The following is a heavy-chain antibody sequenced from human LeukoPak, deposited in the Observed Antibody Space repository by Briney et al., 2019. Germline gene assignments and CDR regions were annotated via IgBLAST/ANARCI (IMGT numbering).Heavy chain of an antibody. CDR2: LRPDGSDK. Sequence: PGGSLRLSCTVSGFTFSDYWMTWARQAPGKGLEWVANLRPDGSDKYYADSVKGRFTISRDNAKKLVYLQMNSLRAEDTAVYYCARDAYDDASESWGQGTLVTVSS. D-gene: IGHD3-3*01. V-gene: IGHV3-7*01. CDR1: GFTFSDYW. CDR3: ARDAYDDASES. J-gene: IGHJ5*02.